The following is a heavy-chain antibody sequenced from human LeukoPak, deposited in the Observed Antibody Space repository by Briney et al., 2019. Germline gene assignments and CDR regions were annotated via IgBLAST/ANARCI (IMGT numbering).Heavy chain of an antibody. CDR2: ISAYNGNT. Sequence: ASVKVSCKASGYTFTSYGISWVRQAPGQGLEWMGWISAYNGNTNYAQKLQGRVTMTTDTSTSTAYMELRSLRSDDTAVYYCARDQGPLSWRESGMDVWGQGTTVTVSS. J-gene: IGHJ6*02. CDR1: GYTFTSYG. D-gene: IGHD6-13*01. CDR3: ARDQGPLSWRESGMDV. V-gene: IGHV1-18*01.